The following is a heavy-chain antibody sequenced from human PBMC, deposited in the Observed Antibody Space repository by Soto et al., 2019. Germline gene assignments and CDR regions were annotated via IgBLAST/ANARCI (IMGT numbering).Heavy chain of an antibody. V-gene: IGHV3-23*01. CDR1: GFTFSSYA. CDR3: ASRSSGWYFDY. CDR2: ISGSGGST. D-gene: IGHD6-19*01. Sequence: EVQLLESGGGLVQPGGSLRLSCAASGFTFSSYAMNCVRQGPGKGLEWVSVISGSGGSTYYADSVKGRFTISRDNSKNTLYLQMNSLRAEDTAVYYCASRSSGWYFDYWGQGTLVTVSS. J-gene: IGHJ4*02.